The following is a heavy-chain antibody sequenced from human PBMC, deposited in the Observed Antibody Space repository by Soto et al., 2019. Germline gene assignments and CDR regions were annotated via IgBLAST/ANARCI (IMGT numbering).Heavy chain of an antibody. J-gene: IGHJ4*02. CDR3: AHRILRTVFGLVTTTAIYFDF. V-gene: IGHV2-5*02. Sequence: QITLNESGPTVVKPAETLTLTCTFSGFSLTTSGVGVGWIRQSPGKAPEWRALIYWDDDKRYSASLKSSLTFTKDTSKNQVVLTMASVDPADTATYYCAHRILRTVFGLVTTTAIYFDFWGQGTPVVVSS. CDR1: GFSLTTSGVG. CDR2: IYWDDDK. D-gene: IGHD3-3*01.